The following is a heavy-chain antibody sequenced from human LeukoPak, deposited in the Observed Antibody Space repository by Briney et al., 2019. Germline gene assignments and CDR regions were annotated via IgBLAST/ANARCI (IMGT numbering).Heavy chain of an antibody. J-gene: IGHJ5*02. V-gene: IGHV4-39*01. Sequence: SETLSLTCTVSGGSISSSSYYWGWIRQPPGKGLEWIGSIYYSGSTYYNPSLKSRVTISVDTSKNRFSLKLSSVTAADTAVYYCARQGIAAAASRNYRWFDPWGQGTLVTVSS. CDR3: ARQGIAAAASRNYRWFDP. CDR2: IYYSGST. CDR1: GGSISSSSYY. D-gene: IGHD6-13*01.